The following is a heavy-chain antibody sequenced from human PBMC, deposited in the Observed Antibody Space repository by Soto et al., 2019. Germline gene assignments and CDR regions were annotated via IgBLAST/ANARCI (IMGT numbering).Heavy chain of an antibody. CDR3: ARGSGAIVLMVYAISFDY. D-gene: IGHD2-8*01. J-gene: IGHJ4*02. CDR2: ISAYNGNT. V-gene: IGHV1-18*01. Sequence: QVPLVQSGAEVKNPGASVKVSCKASGYTFTSYGISWVRQAPGQGLEWMGWISAYNGNTNYAQKLQGRVTMTTDTSTSTAYMELRSLRYDDTAVYYCARGSGAIVLMVYAISFDYWGQGTLVAVSS. CDR1: GYTFTSYG.